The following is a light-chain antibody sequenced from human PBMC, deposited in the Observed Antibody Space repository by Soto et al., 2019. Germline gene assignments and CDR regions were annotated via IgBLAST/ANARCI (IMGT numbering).Light chain of an antibody. CDR1: SSDVGGYNY. V-gene: IGLV2-14*01. CDR2: DVS. CDR3: NSYTSRSTYV. J-gene: IGLJ1*01. Sequence: QSALTQPASVSGSPGQSITISCTGTSSDVGGYNYVYWYQQHPGQAPKLMIYDVSNRPSGVSNRVSGSKSGNTASLTISGLQAEDEADYYCNSYTSRSTYVFGTGTKLTVL.